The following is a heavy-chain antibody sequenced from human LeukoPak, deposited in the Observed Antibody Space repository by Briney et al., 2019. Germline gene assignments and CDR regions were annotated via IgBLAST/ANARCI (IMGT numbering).Heavy chain of an antibody. V-gene: IGHV3-11*04. CDR3: AREGYCSSTTCYTTDPFDS. D-gene: IGHD2-2*02. CDR1: GFTFSDYY. J-gene: IGHJ4*02. CDR2: ISSSGSTI. Sequence: GGSLRLSCAASGFTFSDYYMSWIRQAPGKGLEWVSYISSSGSTIYYADSVKGRFTISRDNAKNSLYLQMNGLRAEDTAVYYCAREGYCSSTTCYTTDPFDSWGQGALVTVSS.